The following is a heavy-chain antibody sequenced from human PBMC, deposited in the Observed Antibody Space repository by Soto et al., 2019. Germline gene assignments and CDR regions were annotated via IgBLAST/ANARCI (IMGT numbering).Heavy chain of an antibody. CDR1: VFALGSEW. D-gene: IGHD2-8*02. Sequence: GWSLRLSWAASVFALGSEWMHWVRQPPGKGLVWVSRIDPYEPGISYADSVKGRFTISRDTARNTLYLQMFSLRAEDTAVYYFASDTVGANDSWGQGTLVTVSS. CDR2: IDPYEPGI. CDR3: ASDTVGANDS. V-gene: IGHV3-74*01. J-gene: IGHJ4*02.